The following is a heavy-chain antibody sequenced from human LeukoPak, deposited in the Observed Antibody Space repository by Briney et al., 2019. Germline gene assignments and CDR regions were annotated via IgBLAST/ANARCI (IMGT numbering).Heavy chain of an antibody. CDR1: GFTFTNYW. D-gene: IGHD2-15*01. J-gene: IGHJ6*02. CDR3: ARDEYCSGGSCYSYYYGMDV. CDR2: IDIDGTGT. Sequence: PGGSLRLSCAASGFTFTNYWMHWVRQAPGKGLVWVSRIDIDGTGTSYADSVKGRFTISRDNAKNTLYLQMNSLRAEDTAVYYCARDEYCSGGSCYSYYYGMDVWGQGTTVTVSS. V-gene: IGHV3-74*01.